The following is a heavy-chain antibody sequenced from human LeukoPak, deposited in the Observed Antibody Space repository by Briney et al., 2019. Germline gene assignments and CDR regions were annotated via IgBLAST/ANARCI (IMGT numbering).Heavy chain of an antibody. V-gene: IGHV4-30-2*01. CDR2: IYHSGST. CDR3: ARGDTGMAAAVPLFDY. D-gene: IGHD6-13*01. J-gene: IGHJ4*02. Sequence: SETLSLTCTVSGGSISSGGYYWSWIRQPPGKGLEWIGYIYHSGSTYYNPSLKSRVTISVDRSKNQFSLKLSSVTAADTAVYYCARGDTGMAAAVPLFDYWGQGTLVTVSS. CDR1: GGSISSGGYY.